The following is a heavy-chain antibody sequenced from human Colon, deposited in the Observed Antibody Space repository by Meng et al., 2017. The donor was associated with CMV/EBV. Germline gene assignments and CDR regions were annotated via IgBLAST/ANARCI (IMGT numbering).Heavy chain of an antibody. CDR3: VRDKGDGFNNFHYFDF. CDR1: LPFNAYW. J-gene: IGHJ4*02. V-gene: IGHV3-74*03. CDR2: INTIGDSR. Sequence: LPFNAYWMHWVRQVPGKGLEWVARINTIGDSRTYADSVKGRFTISKDNPRDTMYLQMTNLRVDDTAVYYCVRDKGDGFNNFHYFDFWGQGSEVTVSS. D-gene: IGHD5-24*01.